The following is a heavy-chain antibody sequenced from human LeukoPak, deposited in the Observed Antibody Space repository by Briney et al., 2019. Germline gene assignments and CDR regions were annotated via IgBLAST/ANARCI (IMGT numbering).Heavy chain of an antibody. V-gene: IGHV3-43*02. CDR3: AKDSRTYYYYYMDV. CDR2: ISGDGGST. D-gene: IGHD1-7*01. Sequence: GGSLRLSCAASGFTFDDYAMHWVRQAPGKGLEWVSLISGDGGSTYYADSVRGRFTISRDNSKNSLYLQMTGLRTEDTALYYCAKDSRTYYYYYMDVWGKGTTVTVSS. CDR1: GFTFDDYA. J-gene: IGHJ6*03.